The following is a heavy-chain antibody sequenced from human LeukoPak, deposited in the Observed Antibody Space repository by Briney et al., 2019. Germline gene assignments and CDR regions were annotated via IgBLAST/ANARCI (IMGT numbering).Heavy chain of an antibody. CDR1: GFTFSSYW. J-gene: IGHJ6*02. D-gene: IGHD5-18*01. Sequence: GGSLRLSCAASGFTFSSYWMHWVRQAPGRGLVWVSLIKTDGSSTSYADSVKGRFTISRDNAKNSVYLQMNSLRAEDTAVYYCARRGCSYGFYYYSMDVWGQGTTVTVSS. CDR2: IKTDGSST. V-gene: IGHV3-74*01. CDR3: ARRGCSYGFYYYSMDV.